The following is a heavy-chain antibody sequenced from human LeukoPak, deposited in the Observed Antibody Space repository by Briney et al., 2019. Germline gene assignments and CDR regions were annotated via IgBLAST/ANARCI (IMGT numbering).Heavy chain of an antibody. V-gene: IGHV3-64D*09. D-gene: IGHD2/OR15-2a*01. J-gene: IGHJ4*02. Sequence: GGSLRLSCSASGFTFSSFAMHWVRQAPGKGLEYVAAISRNVGSTYYADSVKGRFTISRDNSKSTLYLQMSSLRAEDTAVYLCVKDLRSDFMGVLSRYLSYWGQGTLVTVSS. CDR2: ISRNVGST. CDR3: VKDLRSDFMGVLSRYLSY. CDR1: GFTFSSFA.